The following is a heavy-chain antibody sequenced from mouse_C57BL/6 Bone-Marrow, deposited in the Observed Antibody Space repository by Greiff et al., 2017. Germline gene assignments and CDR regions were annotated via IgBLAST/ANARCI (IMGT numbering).Heavy chain of an antibody. J-gene: IGHJ4*01. D-gene: IGHD1-1*01. Sequence: VQLVESGPGLVAPSQSLSITCTVSGFSLTSYGLHWVRQPPGKGLEWLVVIWSDGSTTYNAALKSRLSISKDNSKSQVFLKMNSLQTDDTAMYYCARHTITTVVATDYAMDYWGQGTSVTVSS. CDR2: IWSDGST. CDR1: GFSLTSYG. V-gene: IGHV2-6-1*01. CDR3: ARHTITTVVATDYAMDY.